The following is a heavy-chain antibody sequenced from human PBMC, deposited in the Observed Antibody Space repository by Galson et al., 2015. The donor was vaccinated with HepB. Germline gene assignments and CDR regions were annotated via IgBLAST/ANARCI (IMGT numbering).Heavy chain of an antibody. J-gene: IGHJ4*02. D-gene: IGHD2-21*01. Sequence: SLRLSCAASGFTFSSYSMNWVRQAPGKGLEWVSYISSSGRIFYADSVKGRFTISRDNAQNSLYLQMNSLRAEDTAVYYCARDVGDYNGGDYPYFDYWGQGTLVTVSS. CDR3: ARDVGDYNGGDYPYFDY. CDR1: GFTFSSYS. CDR2: ISSSGRI. V-gene: IGHV3-48*01.